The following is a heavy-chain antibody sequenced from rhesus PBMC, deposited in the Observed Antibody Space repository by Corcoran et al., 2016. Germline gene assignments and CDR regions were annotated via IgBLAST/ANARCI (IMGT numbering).Heavy chain of an antibody. V-gene: IGHV3S5*01. CDR2: ISKGGGRT. D-gene: IGHD6-31*01. J-gene: IGHJ4*01. CDR1: GFTFSSYG. CDR3: AKVEPYSSGWAD. Sequence: EVQLVESGGGLVQPGGSLRLSCAASGFTFSSYGMSWVRQAPGQGLEWVSYISKGGGRTYYADYEKGRCTISRDNSKNTLSLQMNSLRAEDTAVYYCAKVEPYSSGWADWGQGVLVTVSS.